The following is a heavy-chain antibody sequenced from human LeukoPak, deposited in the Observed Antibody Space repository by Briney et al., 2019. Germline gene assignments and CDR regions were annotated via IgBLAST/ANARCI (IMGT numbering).Heavy chain of an antibody. CDR2: FDTEDGET. CDR1: GYTLTQLS. J-gene: IGHJ6*03. V-gene: IGHV1-24*01. Sequence: ASVKLSCKVSGYTLTQLSMNWVGQAPGKGLEWRGGFDTEDGETIYAQKFQRRVTMTQDTSTDTAYMELSSLRSEDTAVYYCATQPPGASGIYYFYIDVWGKGTTVTISS. D-gene: IGHD1-14*01. CDR3: ATQPPGASGIYYFYIDV.